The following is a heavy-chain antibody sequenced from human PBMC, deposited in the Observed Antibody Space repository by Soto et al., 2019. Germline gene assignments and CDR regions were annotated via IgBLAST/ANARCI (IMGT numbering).Heavy chain of an antibody. CDR2: INPSGGST. V-gene: IGHV1-46*01. D-gene: IGHD1-1*01. J-gene: IGHJ6*02. CDR3: ATTGIHSETGYHFGMDV. Sequence: ASVKVSCKASGYTFTSYYIHWVRQAPGHGLEWMAIINPSGGSTDYAQKFQGRVTLTRDTSTSTVHMELSSLRSEDTAVYYCATTGIHSETGYHFGMDVWGQGTTATVSS. CDR1: GYTFTSYY.